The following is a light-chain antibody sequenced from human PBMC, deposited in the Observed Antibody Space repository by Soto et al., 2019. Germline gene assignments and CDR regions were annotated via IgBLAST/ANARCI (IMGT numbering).Light chain of an antibody. J-gene: IGKJ4*01. CDR1: QTVSRF. V-gene: IGKV3-11*01. CDR3: QQRFTWPLT. CDR2: GVS. Sequence: ETVLTQSPATLSLSPGEGATLSCRASQTVSRFFAWYQQKPGQAPRLLIYGVSNRATGVPARFSGSGSGTDFTLSTSSLEPEDSGVYYCQQRFTWPLTFGGGTKVEIK.